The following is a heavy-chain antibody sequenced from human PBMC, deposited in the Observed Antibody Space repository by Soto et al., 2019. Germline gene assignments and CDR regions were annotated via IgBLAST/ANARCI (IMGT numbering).Heavy chain of an antibody. J-gene: IGHJ4*02. CDR1: GGSVSSGSYY. D-gene: IGHD3-22*01. Sequence: SETLSLTCTVSGGSVSSGSYYWSWIRQPPGKGLEWIGYIYYSGSTNYNPSLKSRVTISVDTSKNQFSLNLSSVSAADTAVYYCARSAYYYDSSGHFPFDYWGQGTLVTVSS. CDR2: IYYSGST. CDR3: ARSAYYYDSSGHFPFDY. V-gene: IGHV4-61*01.